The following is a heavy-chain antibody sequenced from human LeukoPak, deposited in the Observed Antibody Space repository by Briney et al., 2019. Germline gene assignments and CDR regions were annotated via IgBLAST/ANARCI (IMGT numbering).Heavy chain of an antibody. Sequence: ASVKVSCKTSGYTFTTYGISWVRQAPGQGLEWMGWISAYNGNTNYAQKLQGRVTMTTDASTSIAYMELRSLRSDDTAVYYCARDRGNYDSSDPLDYWGQGTLVTVSS. CDR3: ARDRGNYDSSDPLDY. CDR2: ISAYNGNT. D-gene: IGHD3-22*01. CDR1: GYTFTTYG. J-gene: IGHJ4*02. V-gene: IGHV1-18*01.